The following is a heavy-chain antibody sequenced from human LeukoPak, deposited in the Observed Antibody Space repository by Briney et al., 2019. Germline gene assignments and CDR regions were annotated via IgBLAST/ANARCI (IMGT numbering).Heavy chain of an antibody. Sequence: SETLSLTCAVSGDSFGAYYWSWIRQPAGKGLQRIGRISPTGSTNYNPSLDRRVTISLDKAKTQFSLKLTSVAAADTAVYYCARGRTEATAGNYQFDPWGQGILVTVSS. V-gene: IGHV4-4*07. CDR1: GDSFGAYY. D-gene: IGHD1-26*01. CDR2: ISPTGST. J-gene: IGHJ5*02. CDR3: ARGRTEATAGNYQFDP.